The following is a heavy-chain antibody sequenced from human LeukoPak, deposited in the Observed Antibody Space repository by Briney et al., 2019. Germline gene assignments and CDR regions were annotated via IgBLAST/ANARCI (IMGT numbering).Heavy chain of an antibody. D-gene: IGHD2-15*01. J-gene: IGHJ3*02. V-gene: IGHV1-18*01. Sequence: GASVKVSCKASGYTFTSYGISWVRQAPGQGLEWMGWISAYNGNTNYAQKLQGRVTMTTDTSTSTAYMELRSLRSDDTAVYYCARDESVVAATKGAFDIWGQGTMVTVSS. CDR2: ISAYNGNT. CDR3: ARDESVVAATKGAFDI. CDR1: GYTFTSYG.